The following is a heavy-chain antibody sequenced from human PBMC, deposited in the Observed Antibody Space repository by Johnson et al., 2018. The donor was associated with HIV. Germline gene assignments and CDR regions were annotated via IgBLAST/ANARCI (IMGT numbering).Heavy chain of an antibody. Sequence: QVLLVESGGAVVRPGGSLRLSCAASGFTFSSYGMHWVRQAPGKGLEWVAVISYDGSTYYADSVKGRFTISRDNSKNTLYLQMNSLRADDTAVYYCARAYSYGAFDIWGQGTRVTVSS. D-gene: IGHD5-18*01. CDR3: ARAYSYGAFDI. V-gene: IGHV3-30*03. CDR1: GFTFSSYG. J-gene: IGHJ3*02. CDR2: ISYDGST.